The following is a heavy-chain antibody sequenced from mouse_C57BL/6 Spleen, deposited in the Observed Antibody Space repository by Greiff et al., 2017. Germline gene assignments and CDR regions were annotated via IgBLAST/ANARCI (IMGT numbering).Heavy chain of an antibody. CDR3: AREGVRALGD. CDR1: GFTFSSYA. J-gene: IGHJ3*01. D-gene: IGHD5-1*01. Sequence: EVKLVESGGGLVKPGGSLKLSCAASGFTFSSYAMSWVRQTPGQRLEWVATISDGGSYTYYPDNVKGRITISRDNAKNNLYLQMSHLKSEDTAMYYCAREGVRALGDWGQGTLVTV. V-gene: IGHV5-4*01. CDR2: ISDGGSYT.